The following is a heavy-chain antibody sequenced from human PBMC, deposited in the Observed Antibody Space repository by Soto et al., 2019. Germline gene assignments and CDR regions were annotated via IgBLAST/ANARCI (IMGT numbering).Heavy chain of an antibody. Sequence: QVQLVQSGAEVKKPGASVKVSCKASGYTFTSYGISWVRQAPGQGLEWMGWISAYNGNTNYAQKLQGRVTMTTDTSTSIAYMELRSLRSDDTAVYYCARPGTTRRIHYYYGMDVWGQGTTVTVSS. CDR3: ARPGTTRRIHYYYGMDV. CDR1: GYTFTSYG. V-gene: IGHV1-18*01. CDR2: ISAYNGNT. J-gene: IGHJ6*02. D-gene: IGHD4-4*01.